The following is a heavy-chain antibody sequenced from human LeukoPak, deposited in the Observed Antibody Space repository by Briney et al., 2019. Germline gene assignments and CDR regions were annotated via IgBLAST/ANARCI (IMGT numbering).Heavy chain of an antibody. CDR2: ISSSSIYI. V-gene: IGHV3-21*01. J-gene: IGHJ3*02. Sequence: PVGSLRLSCAASGFTFSSYSMNWVRQAPGKGLEWVSSISSSSIYIYYADSVKGRFTISRDNAKNSLYLQMNSLRAEDTAVYYCARGGRGAFDIWGQGTMVTVSS. CDR3: ARGGRGAFDI. D-gene: IGHD6-25*01. CDR1: GFTFSSYS.